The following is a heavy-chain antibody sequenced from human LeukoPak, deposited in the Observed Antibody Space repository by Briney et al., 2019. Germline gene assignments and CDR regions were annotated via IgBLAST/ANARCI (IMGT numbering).Heavy chain of an antibody. CDR1: GFTFSSYS. D-gene: IGHD5-12*01. CDR2: ISSSTSYI. V-gene: IGHV3-21*01. CDR3: ARGGGSYGMDV. Sequence: GGSLRLSCAASGFTFSSYSMNWVRQAPGKGLEWVSSISSSTSYIYYADSVKGRFTISGDNAKSSLYLQMNSLRAEDTAVYYCARGGGSYGMDVWGQGTTVTVSS. J-gene: IGHJ6*02.